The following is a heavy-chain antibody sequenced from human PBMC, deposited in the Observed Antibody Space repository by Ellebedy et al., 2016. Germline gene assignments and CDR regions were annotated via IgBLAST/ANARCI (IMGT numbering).Heavy chain of an antibody. CDR2: ISAYNGNT. CDR3: ARGGGGGPIRYYYYGMDV. V-gene: IGHV1-18*01. CDR1: GYTFTSYG. Sequence: ASVKVSXXASGYTFTSYGISWVRQAPGQGLEWMGWISAYNGNTNYAQKLQGRVTMTTDTSTSTAYMELRSLRSDDTAVYYCARGGGGGPIRYYYYGMDVWGQGTTVTVSS. J-gene: IGHJ6*02. D-gene: IGHD3-16*01.